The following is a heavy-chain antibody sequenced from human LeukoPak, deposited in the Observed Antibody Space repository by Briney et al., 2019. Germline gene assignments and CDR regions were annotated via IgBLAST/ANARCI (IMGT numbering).Heavy chain of an antibody. CDR3: AKDGGLWVSAHWGDS. D-gene: IGHD7-27*01. J-gene: IGHJ4*02. CDR2: ISGTGFTT. CDR1: GFTFGNFV. V-gene: IGHV3-23*01. Sequence: GGSLRLSCAASGFTFGNFVINWIRQAPGKGLEWVSSISGTGFTTKYADSVKGRFTISRDNSKNTLFLQMNSLRAEDTAVYYCAKDGGLWVSAHWGDSWGRGTLVTVSS.